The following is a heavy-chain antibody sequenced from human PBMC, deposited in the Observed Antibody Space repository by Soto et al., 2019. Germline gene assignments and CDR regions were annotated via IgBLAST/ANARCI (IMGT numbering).Heavy chain of an antibody. Sequence: PSETLSLTCTVSGGSINTYYWSWIRQPPGKGLEWVGYIYYSGTTYYNPSLKSRISISIDKSKNQFSLSLISVTAADTAVYYCARVLSGGGDYYYYDMDLWGQGSTVTVSS. D-gene: IGHD3-3*01. CDR3: ARVLSGGGDYYYYDMDL. V-gene: IGHV4-59*01. J-gene: IGHJ6*02. CDR1: GGSINTYY. CDR2: IYYSGTT.